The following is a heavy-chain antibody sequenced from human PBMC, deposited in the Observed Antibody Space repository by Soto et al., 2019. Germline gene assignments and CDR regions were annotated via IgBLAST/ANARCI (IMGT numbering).Heavy chain of an antibody. CDR3: SMTTVTSNWFDP. V-gene: IGHV1-69*02. Sequence: QVQLVQSGAEVKKPGSSVKVSCKASGGTFSSYTISWVRQAPGQGLEWMGRIIPILGIANYAQKLQGRVTMTADKSTSTAYMELSSLRSEDTAVYYCSMTTVTSNWFDPWGQGTLVTVSS. CDR2: IIPILGIA. D-gene: IGHD4-17*01. CDR1: GGTFSSYT. J-gene: IGHJ5*02.